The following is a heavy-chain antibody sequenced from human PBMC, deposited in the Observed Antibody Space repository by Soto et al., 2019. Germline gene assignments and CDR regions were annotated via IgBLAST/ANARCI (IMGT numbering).Heavy chain of an antibody. D-gene: IGHD1-20*01. CDR3: ARGIRGSYGVDV. Sequence: EVQLVESGGGLVQPGGSLRLSCAASGFTFSNYWIHWVRQAQGQGLVWVSRINGDGTTTDYADSVKGRFTISRDNAKNTVYLQMNSLRVEEAAVYYCARGIRGSYGVDVGGQGTTVTVSS. CDR2: INGDGTTT. J-gene: IGHJ6*02. V-gene: IGHV3-74*01. CDR1: GFTFSNYW.